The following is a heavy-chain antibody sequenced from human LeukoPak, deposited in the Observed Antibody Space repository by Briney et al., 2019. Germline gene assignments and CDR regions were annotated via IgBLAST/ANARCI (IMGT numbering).Heavy chain of an antibody. V-gene: IGHV3-7*01. J-gene: IGHJ4*02. CDR3: ATRGDLSWFGALRH. CDR2: IKQDGSET. Sequence: PARSLRLSCVVSAFTFSNYWMDWVRQVPGEGLDWVAFIKQDGSETSYVDSVKGRFTISRDNAKNSLYLQMNSLRVEDTAVYYCATRGDLSWFGALRHWSQGTLVTVSS. D-gene: IGHD3-16*02. CDR1: AFTFSNYW.